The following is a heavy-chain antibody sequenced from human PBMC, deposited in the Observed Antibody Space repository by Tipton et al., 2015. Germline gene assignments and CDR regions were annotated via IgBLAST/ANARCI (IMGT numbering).Heavy chain of an antibody. CDR3: ATHVRGAKRIGLFSGTTYHYSAMDI. J-gene: IGHJ6*02. V-gene: IGHV3-23*01. Sequence: SLRLSCAASGFSVRSNYMSWVRQAPGKGLEWVSAISGSGGSTYYADSVKGRFTISRDNSKNTLYLQMNSLRAEDAAVYYCATHVRGAKRIGLFSGTTYHYSAMDIWGQGTTVTVSS. D-gene: IGHD1-26*01. CDR2: ISGSGGST. CDR1: GFSVRSNY.